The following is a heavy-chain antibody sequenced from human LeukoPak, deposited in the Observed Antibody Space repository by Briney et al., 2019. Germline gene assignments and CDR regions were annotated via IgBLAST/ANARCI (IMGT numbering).Heavy chain of an antibody. D-gene: IGHD2-15*01. Sequence: GGSLRLSYAASGFTFSSYATSWVRQAPGKGLEWVSAISGSGGSTYYADSVKGRFTISRDNSKNTLYLQMNSLRAEDTAVYYCAKVADYYYGMDVWGQGTTVTVSS. CDR2: ISGSGGST. CDR3: AKVADYYYGMDV. CDR1: GFTFSSYA. V-gene: IGHV3-23*01. J-gene: IGHJ6*02.